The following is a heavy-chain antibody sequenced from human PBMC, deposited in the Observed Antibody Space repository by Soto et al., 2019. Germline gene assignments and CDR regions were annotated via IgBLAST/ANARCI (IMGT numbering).Heavy chain of an antibody. CDR2: ISSSSSYI. D-gene: IGHD3-16*01. V-gene: IGHV3-21*01. J-gene: IGHJ3*02. CDR3: ARLFRVVLLFGQPNPDAFDI. Sequence: GGSLRLSCVASGFTFSSYSMNWVRQAPGKGLEWVSSISSSSSYIYYADSVKGRFTISRDNAKNSLYLQMNSLRAEDTAVYYCARLFRVVLLFGQPNPDAFDIWGQGTMVTVSS. CDR1: GFTFSSYS.